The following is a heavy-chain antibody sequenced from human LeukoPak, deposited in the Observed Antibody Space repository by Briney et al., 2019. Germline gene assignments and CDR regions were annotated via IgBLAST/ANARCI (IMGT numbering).Heavy chain of an antibody. J-gene: IGHJ4*02. V-gene: IGHV4-34*01. D-gene: IGHD6-19*01. CDR3: ARGRIAVAGTLVDY. CDR1: GGSFSGYH. Sequence: SETLSLTCAVYGGSFSGYHWSWIRQPPGKGLEWIGEINHSGSTNYNPSLKSRVTISVDTSKNQFSLKLSSVTAADTAVYYCARGRIAVAGTLVDYWGQGTLVTVSS. CDR2: INHSGST.